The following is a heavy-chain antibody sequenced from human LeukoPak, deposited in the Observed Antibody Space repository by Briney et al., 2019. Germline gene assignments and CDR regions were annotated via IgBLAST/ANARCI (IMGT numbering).Heavy chain of an antibody. CDR1: GYSFTSHY. D-gene: IGHD3-10*01. CDR2: INPTGTGT. J-gene: IGHJ5*02. V-gene: IGHV1-46*01. CDR3: ARDNSVGDIAWWFDP. Sequence: ASVKVSCKASGYSFTSHYMHWVRQAPGQGLEWIGLINPTGTGTLYAQKFQGGVTMTRDMSTSTDYMELSSLRSEDTAVYYCARDNSVGDIAWWFDPWGQGTLVTVSS.